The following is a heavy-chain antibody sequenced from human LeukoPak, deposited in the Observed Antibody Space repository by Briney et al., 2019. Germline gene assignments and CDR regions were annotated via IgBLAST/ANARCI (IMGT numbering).Heavy chain of an antibody. V-gene: IGHV1-18*01. Sequence: ASVKVSCKASGYTFTSYGISWVRQAPGQGLEWMGWISAYNGNTNYAQKLQGRVTMTTDTSTSTAYMELRSLRSDDTAVYYCARDLIGVTTGYFDYWGQGTLVTVSS. D-gene: IGHD4-17*01. CDR1: GYTFTSYG. J-gene: IGHJ4*02. CDR2: ISAYNGNT. CDR3: ARDLIGVTTGYFDY.